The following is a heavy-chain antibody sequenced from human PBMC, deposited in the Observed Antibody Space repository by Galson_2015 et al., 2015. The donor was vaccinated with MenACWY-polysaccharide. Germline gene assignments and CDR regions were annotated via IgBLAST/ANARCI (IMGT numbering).Heavy chain of an antibody. V-gene: IGHV2-5*02. D-gene: IGHD3-16*01. CDR1: GFSLLTKGGG. Sequence: PALGKPPQTLTLTCTFSGFSLLTKGGGGTWIRQPPGKALKWLAVIYWDGDNRYSPSLRSRLTVTKDTSKNQVALTMINMDFVDTATFYCAPVMLTFGGVIGDDAFYVWGPGTMVTVSS. J-gene: IGHJ3*01. CDR3: APVMLTFGGVIGDDAFYV. CDR2: IYWDGDN.